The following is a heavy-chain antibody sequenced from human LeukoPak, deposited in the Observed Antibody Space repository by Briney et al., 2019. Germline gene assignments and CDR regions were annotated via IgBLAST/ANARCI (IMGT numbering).Heavy chain of an antibody. D-gene: IGHD3-22*01. CDR1: GYTFTSYG. CDR3: ARSSGPYHYDSSGYYRFDY. J-gene: IGHJ4*02. Sequence: ASVKVSCKASGYTFTSYGISWVRQAPGQGLEWMGWISAYNGNTNYAQKLQGRVTMTTDTSTSTAYMELRSLRSDDTAVYYCARSSGPYHYDSSGYYRFDYWGQGTLVTVSS. CDR2: ISAYNGNT. V-gene: IGHV1-18*01.